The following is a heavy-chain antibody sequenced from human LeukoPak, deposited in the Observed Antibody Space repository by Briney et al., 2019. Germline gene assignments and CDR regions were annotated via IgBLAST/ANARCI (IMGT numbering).Heavy chain of an antibody. CDR3: AKDRGDYHSGSANWFDP. V-gene: IGHV3-23*01. CDR2: IGGSGSST. J-gene: IGHJ5*02. CDR1: GFTFSSFA. D-gene: IGHD3-10*01. Sequence: GGSLRLSCAASGFTFSSFAMTWVRQAPGKGLEWVSGIGGSGSSTYYADSVKGRFTISRDNSRNTLYLQMNTLRAEDTAIYYCAKDRGDYHSGSANWFDPWGQGTLVTVSS.